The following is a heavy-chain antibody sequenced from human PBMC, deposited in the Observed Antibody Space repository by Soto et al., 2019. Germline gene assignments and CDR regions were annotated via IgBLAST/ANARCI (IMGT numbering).Heavy chain of an antibody. Sequence: GGSLRLSCAASGFTFSSYAMSWVRQAPGKGLEWVSGISWNSGSIGYADSVKGRFTISRDNAKNSLYLQMNSLRAEDTALYYCAKAMFGELIHDAFDIWGQGTMVTVSS. V-gene: IGHV3-9*01. CDR2: ISWNSGSI. J-gene: IGHJ3*02. D-gene: IGHD3-10*02. CDR3: AKAMFGELIHDAFDI. CDR1: GFTFSSYA.